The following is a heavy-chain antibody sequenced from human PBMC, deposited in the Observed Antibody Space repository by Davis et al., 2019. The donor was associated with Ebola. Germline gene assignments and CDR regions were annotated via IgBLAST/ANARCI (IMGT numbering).Heavy chain of an antibody. CDR1: GFTFSSYD. CDR3: AKDPQEYSYGRFDY. D-gene: IGHD5-18*01. J-gene: IGHJ4*02. CDR2: IATAGDT. Sequence: GESLKISCAASGFTFSSYDMHWVRRATGKGLEWVSAIATAGDTYYSDSVKGRFTVSRENAKNSLYLQMNTLRTGDTAVYYCAKDPQEYSYGRFDYWGQGTLVTVSS. V-gene: IGHV3-13*01.